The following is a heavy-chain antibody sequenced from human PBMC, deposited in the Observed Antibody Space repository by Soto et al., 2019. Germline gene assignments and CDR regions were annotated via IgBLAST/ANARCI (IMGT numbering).Heavy chain of an antibody. CDR1: GYTFTSYG. CDR2: ISAYNGNT. D-gene: IGHD3-3*01. CDR3: ARDFGYDFWSGDYYYGMDV. V-gene: IGHV1-18*01. J-gene: IGHJ6*02. Sequence: GDSVKVSCKASGYTFTSYGISWVRQAPGQGLEWMGWISAYNGNTNYAQKLQGRVTMTTDTSTSTAYMELRSLRSDDTAVYYCARDFGYDFWSGDYYYGMDVWGQGTTVTVSS.